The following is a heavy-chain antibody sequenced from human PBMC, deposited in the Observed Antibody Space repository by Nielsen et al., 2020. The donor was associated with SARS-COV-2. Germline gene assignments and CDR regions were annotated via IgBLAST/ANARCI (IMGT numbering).Heavy chain of an antibody. CDR1: GFTFDDYA. CDR3: AKLAGMSGYGDY. V-gene: IGHV3-9*01. J-gene: IGHJ4*02. CDR2: ISWNSGSI. D-gene: IGHD5-12*01. Sequence: SCAASGFTFDDYAMHWVRQAPGKGLEWVSGISWNSGSIGYADSVKGRFTISRDNAKNSLYLQMNSLRAEDTALYYCAKLAGMSGYGDYWGQGTLVTVSS.